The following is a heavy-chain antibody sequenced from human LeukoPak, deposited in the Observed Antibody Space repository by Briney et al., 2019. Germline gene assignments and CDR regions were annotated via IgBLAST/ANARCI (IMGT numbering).Heavy chain of an antibody. Sequence: SGGSLRLSCAASGFTFSSYAMNWVRQAPGKGLEWVSDISSGGGIYTYYADSVKGRFTISRDNSKNTLYLQMNSLRAEDTAVYYCANWIGSSSRDYWGQGTLVTVSS. CDR3: ANWIGSSSRDY. J-gene: IGHJ4*02. D-gene: IGHD6-6*01. CDR2: ISSGGGIYT. CDR1: GFTFSSYA. V-gene: IGHV3-23*01.